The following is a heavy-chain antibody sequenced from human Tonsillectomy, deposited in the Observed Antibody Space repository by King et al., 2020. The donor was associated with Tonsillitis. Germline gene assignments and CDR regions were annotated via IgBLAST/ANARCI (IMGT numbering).Heavy chain of an antibody. CDR1: GFTFRVSA. Sequence: VQLVESGGGLFQPGGSLKLSCAASGFTFRVSAMHCVRHASGKGLEWVGRIRSEANSYATAYVVSVKCRFTISRDDSKNTAYLQMNSLKTEDTAVYYCTRPGGSGTRWAFDIWGQGTMVTVSS. D-gene: IGHD3-10*01. V-gene: IGHV3-73*01. CDR2: IRSEANSYAT. J-gene: IGHJ3*02. CDR3: TRPGGSGTRWAFDI.